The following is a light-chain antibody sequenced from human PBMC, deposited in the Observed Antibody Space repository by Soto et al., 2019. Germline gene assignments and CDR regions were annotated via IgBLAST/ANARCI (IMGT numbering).Light chain of an antibody. Sequence: DIQMTQSPSSLSTSVGDRVTLTCRASQGISNYLAWYQQKPGKVPKLLIYAASTLKSGVPSRFIGSGSVTDFTLTISSLQPEDVANYYCQKYNSAPWTFGQGTKVEIK. J-gene: IGKJ1*01. CDR3: QKYNSAPWT. CDR2: AAS. V-gene: IGKV1-27*01. CDR1: QGISNY.